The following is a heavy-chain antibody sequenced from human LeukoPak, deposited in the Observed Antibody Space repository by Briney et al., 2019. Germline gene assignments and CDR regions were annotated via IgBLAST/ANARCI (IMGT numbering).Heavy chain of an antibody. D-gene: IGHD6-19*01. J-gene: IGHJ3*02. V-gene: IGHV4-59*08. CDR2: IYYSGST. CDR3: ASSYSSGWYDAFDI. CDR1: GGSISSYY. Sequence: SETLSLTCTVSGGSISSYYWSWIRQPPGKGLEWIGHIYYSGSTNYNPSLKSRVTISVDTSKNQFSLKLSSVTAADTAVYYCASSYSSGWYDAFDIWGQGTMVTVSS.